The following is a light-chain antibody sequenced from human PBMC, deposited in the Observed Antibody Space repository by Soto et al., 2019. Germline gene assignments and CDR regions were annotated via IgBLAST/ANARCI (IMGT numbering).Light chain of an antibody. CDR3: QVWDSSSDYVV. CDR1: NIGSKS. J-gene: IGLJ2*01. Sequence: SYELTQPPSVSVAPGKTATITCGGNNIGSKSVHWYQQKPGQAPVLVIYYDSDRPSGIPERFSGSNSGNTATLTISRVEAGDEADYYCQVWDSSSDYVVFGGGTKLTVL. CDR2: YDS. V-gene: IGLV3-21*04.